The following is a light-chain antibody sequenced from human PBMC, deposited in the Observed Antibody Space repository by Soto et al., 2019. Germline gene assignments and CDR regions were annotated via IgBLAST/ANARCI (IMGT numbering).Light chain of an antibody. CDR2: EVS. V-gene: IGLV2-14*01. Sequence: QSVLTQPASVSGSPGQSITISCTGTSSDDGGYNYVSWYQQHPGKAPKLMIYEVSNRPSGVSNRFSGSKSGNTASLTISGLKAEDEADYYCSSYTSSSTLVFGTGTKLTVL. J-gene: IGLJ1*01. CDR3: SSYTSSSTLV. CDR1: SSDDGGYNY.